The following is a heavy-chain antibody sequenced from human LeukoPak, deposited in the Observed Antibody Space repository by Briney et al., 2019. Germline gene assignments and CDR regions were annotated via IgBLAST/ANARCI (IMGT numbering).Heavy chain of an antibody. CDR3: ARELRLYYYDSSGYYYDWFDP. D-gene: IGHD3-22*01. CDR2: INPSGGST. CDR1: GYTFTSYY. V-gene: IGHV1-46*03. Sequence: ASEKVSCKASGYTFTSYYMHWVRQAPGQGLEWMGIINPSGGSTSYAQKFQGRVTMTRDTSTSTVYMELSSLRSEDTAVYYCARELRLYYYDSSGYYYDWFDPWGQGTLVTVSS. J-gene: IGHJ5*02.